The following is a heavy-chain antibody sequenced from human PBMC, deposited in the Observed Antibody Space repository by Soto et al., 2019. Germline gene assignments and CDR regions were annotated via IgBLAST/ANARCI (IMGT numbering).Heavy chain of an antibody. J-gene: IGHJ4*02. V-gene: IGHV4-31*03. CDR2: IYDSGST. Sequence: SETLSLTCTVSGGSISRSGYFWSWIRQHPGKGLEWIGYIYDSGSTYYNPSLKSRVSLSVDTSKNQFSLNLTSVTAADTAMYYCARSSRSYFDYWGQGTLVTVSS. CDR1: GGSISRSGYF. CDR3: ARSSRSYFDY.